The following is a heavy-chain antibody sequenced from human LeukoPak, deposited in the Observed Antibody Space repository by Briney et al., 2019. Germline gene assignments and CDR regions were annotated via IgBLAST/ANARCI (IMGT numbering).Heavy chain of an antibody. J-gene: IGHJ4*02. CDR3: SSQIWLGELFAHY. CDR2: INSDGSTA. D-gene: IGHD3-10*01. V-gene: IGHV3-74*01. CDR1: GFTFSSYW. Sequence: PGGSLRLSCAASGFTFSSYWMHWVRQAPGKGLVWVSRINSDGSTANYADSVKGRFTISRDNAKKTLYLQMNSLRAEDTAVYYCSSQIWLGELFAHYWGQGTLVTVSS.